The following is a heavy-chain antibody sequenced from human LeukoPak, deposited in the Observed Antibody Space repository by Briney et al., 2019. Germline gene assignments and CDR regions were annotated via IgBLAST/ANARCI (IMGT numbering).Heavy chain of an antibody. D-gene: IGHD6-13*01. CDR1: GGTFSSYA. Sequence: SVKVSCKASGGTFSSYAISWVRQAPGQGLEWMGRIIPILGIANYAQKFQGRVTITADKSTSTAYMELSSLRSEDTAVYYCAGRIAAAGISDYWGQGTLVTVSS. J-gene: IGHJ4*02. V-gene: IGHV1-69*04. CDR2: IIPILGIA. CDR3: AGRIAAAGISDY.